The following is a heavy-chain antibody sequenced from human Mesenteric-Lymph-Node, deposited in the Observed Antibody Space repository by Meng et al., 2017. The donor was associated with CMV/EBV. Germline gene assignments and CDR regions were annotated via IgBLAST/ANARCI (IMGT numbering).Heavy chain of an antibody. J-gene: IGHJ4*02. V-gene: IGHV1-69*15. CDR2: IIPIFGTA. D-gene: IGHD5-12*01. CDR3: ARGRGVATEIDY. CDR1: GYTFTNYG. Sequence: SCKTSGYTFTNYGITWVRQAPGQGFEWMGRIIPIFGTANYAQKFQGRVTITADESTSTAYMELSSLRSEDTAVYYCARGRGVATEIDYWGQGTLVTVSS.